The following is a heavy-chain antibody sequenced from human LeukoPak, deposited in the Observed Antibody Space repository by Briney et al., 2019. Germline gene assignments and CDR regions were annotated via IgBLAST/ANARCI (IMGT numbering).Heavy chain of an antibody. CDR3: AREYSSSSGRRAFDI. D-gene: IGHD6-6*01. CDR2: IYYSGST. V-gene: IGHV4-61*05. J-gene: IGHJ3*02. Sequence: SETLSLTCSVSGGSISNSRYYWSWIRQPPGKGLEWIGYIYYSGSTNYNPSLKSRLTISIDTSENQFSLKLSSVTAADTAVYYCAREYSSSSGRRAFDIWGQGTMVTVSS. CDR1: GGSISNSRYY.